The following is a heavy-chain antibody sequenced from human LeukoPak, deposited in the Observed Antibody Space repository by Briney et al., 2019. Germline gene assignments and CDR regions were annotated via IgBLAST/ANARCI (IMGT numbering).Heavy chain of an antibody. CDR3: AKDAPGIGQLVGFLPSY. Sequence: GGSLRLSCAASGFTFSSYGMHWVRQAPGKGLEWVAFIRYDGSNKYYVDSVKGRFTISRDNSKNTLYLQMNSLRAEDTAVYYCAKDAPGIGQLVGFLPSYWGQGTLVTVSS. CDR1: GFTFSSYG. V-gene: IGHV3-30*02. D-gene: IGHD6-6*01. CDR2: IRYDGSNK. J-gene: IGHJ4*02.